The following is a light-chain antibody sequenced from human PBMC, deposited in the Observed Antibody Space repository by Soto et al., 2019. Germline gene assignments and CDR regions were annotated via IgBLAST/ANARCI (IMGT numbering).Light chain of an antibody. J-gene: IGKJ3*01. CDR1: QMFDGKS. Sequence: EIVLTQSPGTLSLSPGERATLSCRASQMFDGKSLAWYQQKPGQPPRCLIYGASFSDTGIPDSFSGSGSGTDFTLTISGLEPEYFGLYDCHPYSNSPFSFGPGPKVDIK. CDR2: GAS. CDR3: HPYSNSPFS. V-gene: IGKV3-20*01.